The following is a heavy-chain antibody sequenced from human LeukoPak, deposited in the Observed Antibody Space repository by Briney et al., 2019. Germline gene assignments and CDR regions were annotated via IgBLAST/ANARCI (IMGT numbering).Heavy chain of an antibody. CDR3: AKDRPHFDY. CDR2: IYFGGTT. CDR1: GFTVSSNY. J-gene: IGHJ4*02. V-gene: IGHV3-53*01. D-gene: IGHD3-3*02. Sequence: GGSLRLSCAASGFTVSSNYMTWVRQAPGQGLEWVSVIYFGGTTYYADSVKGRFTISRDNSKNTVYLQMNSLRVEDTAVYYCAKDRPHFDYWGQGTLVTVSS.